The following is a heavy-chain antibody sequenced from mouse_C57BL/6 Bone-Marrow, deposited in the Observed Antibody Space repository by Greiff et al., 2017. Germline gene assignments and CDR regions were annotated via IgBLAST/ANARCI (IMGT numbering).Heavy chain of an antibody. V-gene: IGHV5-4*01. CDR1: GFTFSSYA. CDR2: ISDGGSYT. D-gene: IGHD1-1*02. Sequence: EVQRVESGGGLVKPGGSLKLSCAASGFTFSSYAMSWVRQTPEKRLEWVATISDGGSYTYYPDNVKGRFTISRDNAKNNLYLQMSHLKSEDTAMYYCARVWSKAVYFDYGGQGTTLTVSS. J-gene: IGHJ2*01. CDR3: ARVWSKAVYFDY.